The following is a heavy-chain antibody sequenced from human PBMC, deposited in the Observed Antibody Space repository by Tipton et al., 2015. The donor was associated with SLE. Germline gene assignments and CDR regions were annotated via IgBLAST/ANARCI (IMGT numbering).Heavy chain of an antibody. D-gene: IGHD3/OR15-3a*01. CDR1: GGSISSLY. V-gene: IGHV4-4*07. CDR2: IYTIGST. Sequence: TLSLTCTVPGGSISSLYWCWIRRPAGKGLEWVGRIYTIGSTNYNPPPHSRGTMSVDTSKNQFSLKLSSVTAADTAVYYCARVTGTGGFDPWGQGTLVTVSS. CDR3: ARVTGTGGFDP. J-gene: IGHJ5*02.